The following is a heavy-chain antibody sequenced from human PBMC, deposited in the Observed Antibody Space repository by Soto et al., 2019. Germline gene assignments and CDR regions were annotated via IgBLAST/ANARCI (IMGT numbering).Heavy chain of an antibody. V-gene: IGHV3-33*01. CDR1: GFAFSNFV. D-gene: IGHD3-3*01. CDR3: AIDVDEEWSDYYSYGMDV. CDR2: IWYDASHE. Sequence: QVQLVESGGGVVQPGTSLTLSCAASGFAFSNFVMHWVRQAPGKGLECVAVIWYDASHEYYADSVQGRFTISRDNPKPLLYPRMNSFGAEETAVYSCAIDVDEEWSDYYSYGMDVWGQGTTVTVSS. J-gene: IGHJ6*02.